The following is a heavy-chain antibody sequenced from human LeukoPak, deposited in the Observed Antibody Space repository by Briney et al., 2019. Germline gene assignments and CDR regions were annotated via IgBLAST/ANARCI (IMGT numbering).Heavy chain of an antibody. CDR3: ATDRPAMPEYYFDY. D-gene: IGHD2-2*01. CDR2: IIPIFGTA. V-gene: IGHV1-69*06. J-gene: IGHJ4*02. Sequence: SVKVSCKASGGTFSSYAISWVRQAPGQGLEWMGGIIPIFGTANYAQKFQGRVTMTEDTSTDTAYMELSSLRSEDTAVYYCATDRPAMPEYYFDYWGQGTLVTVSS. CDR1: GGTFSSYA.